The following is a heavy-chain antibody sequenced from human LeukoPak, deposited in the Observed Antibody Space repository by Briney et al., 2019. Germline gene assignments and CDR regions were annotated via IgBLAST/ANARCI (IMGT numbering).Heavy chain of an antibody. CDR1: GFTFSSYW. CDR3: AQRYCSGGSCAEAFDI. Sequence: PGGSLRLSCAASGFTFSSYWMHWVRQAPGKGLVWVSRINSDGSGTSYADSVKGRFTISRDNAKNTLYLQMNSLRAEDTAVYYCAQRYCSGGSCAEAFDIWGQGTMVTVSS. CDR2: INSDGSGT. D-gene: IGHD2-15*01. V-gene: IGHV3-74*01. J-gene: IGHJ3*02.